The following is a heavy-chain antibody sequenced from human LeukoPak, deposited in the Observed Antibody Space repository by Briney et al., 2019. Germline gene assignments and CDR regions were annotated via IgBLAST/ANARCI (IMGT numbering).Heavy chain of an antibody. V-gene: IGHV3-49*03. J-gene: IGHJ4*02. D-gene: IGHD5-12*01. CDR1: GFTFGDYA. CDR3: TRDKYGGYVGYFDY. Sequence: GGSLRLSCTASGFTFGDYAMSWFRQAPGKGLEWVSFIRSKAYGGTTEYAASVKGRFAISRDDSKSIAYLHMNSLKTEDTAVYYCTRDKYGGYVGYFDYWGQGTLVTVSS. CDR2: IRSKAYGGTT.